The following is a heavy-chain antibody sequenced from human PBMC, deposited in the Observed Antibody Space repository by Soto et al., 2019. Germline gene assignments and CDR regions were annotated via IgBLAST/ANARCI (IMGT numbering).Heavy chain of an antibody. V-gene: IGHV1-18*01. J-gene: IGHJ3*02. Sequence: QVQLVQSGAEVKKPGASVKVSCKASGYTFTSYGISWVRQAPGQGLEWMGWISAYNGNTNYAQKLQGRVTMTTDTSTSTAYMELRRLRSDDTAVYYCARDLFAPYLSGIWFVESYDAFDIWGQGTMVTVSS. CDR3: ARDLFAPYLSGIWFVESYDAFDI. D-gene: IGHD3-10*01. CDR1: GYTFTSYG. CDR2: ISAYNGNT.